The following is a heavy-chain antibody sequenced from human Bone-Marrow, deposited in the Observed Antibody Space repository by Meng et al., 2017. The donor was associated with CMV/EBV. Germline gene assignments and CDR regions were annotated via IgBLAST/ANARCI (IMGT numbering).Heavy chain of an antibody. CDR3: ARLQLLGYYYYGMDV. CDR2: IDWDDK. V-gene: IGHV2-70*20. D-gene: IGHD6-6*01. J-gene: IGHJ6*02. Sequence: SGPTLVKPTQTLTLTCTFSGFSPSTSGMCVSWVRQPPGKALEWLALIDWDDKYYSTSLKTRLTISKDTSKNQVVLTMTNMDPVDTATYYCARLQLLGYYYYGMDVWGQGTTVTVSS. CDR1: GFSPSTSGMC.